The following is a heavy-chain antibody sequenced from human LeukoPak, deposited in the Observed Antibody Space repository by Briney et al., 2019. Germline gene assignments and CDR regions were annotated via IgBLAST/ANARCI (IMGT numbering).Heavy chain of an antibody. CDR1: GYTFTSYY. J-gene: IGHJ6*03. CDR3: ARNNWNSNYYYYYYMDV. CDR2: INPSGGST. V-gene: IGHV1-46*01. D-gene: IGHD1-7*01. Sequence: ASVKVSCKASGYTFTSYYMHWVRQAPGQGLEWMGIINPSGGSTNYAQKFQGRVTITADKSTSTAYMELSSLRSEDTAVYYCARNNWNSNYYYYYYMDVWGKGTTVTVSS.